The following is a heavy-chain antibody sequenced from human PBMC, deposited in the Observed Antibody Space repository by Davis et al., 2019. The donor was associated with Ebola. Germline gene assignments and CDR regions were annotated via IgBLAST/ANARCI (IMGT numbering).Heavy chain of an antibody. CDR3: TKTIVATAGDF. CDR1: GFTFSSYA. CDR2: IKQDGSET. Sequence: GGSLRLSCAASGFTFSSYAMSWVRQAPGKGLEWVANIKQDGSETYYVDSLKGRFTISRDNAKNSLYLHMNSLRVEDTAVYYCTKTIVATAGDFWGQGTLVTVSS. D-gene: IGHD6-13*01. J-gene: IGHJ4*02. V-gene: IGHV3-7*01.